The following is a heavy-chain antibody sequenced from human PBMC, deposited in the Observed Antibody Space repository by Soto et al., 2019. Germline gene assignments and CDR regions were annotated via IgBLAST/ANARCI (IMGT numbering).Heavy chain of an antibody. CDR3: ATQGPAGWLVLAPFDY. CDR2: FDPEDGET. D-gene: IGHD6-19*01. CDR1: GYTLTELS. Sequence: ASVKVSCKVSGYTLTELSMHWVRQAPGKGLEWMGGFDPEDGETIYAQKFQGRVTMTEDTSTDTAYMELSSLRSEDTAVYYCATQGPAGWLVLAPFDYWGQGTLVTVSS. V-gene: IGHV1-24*01. J-gene: IGHJ4*02.